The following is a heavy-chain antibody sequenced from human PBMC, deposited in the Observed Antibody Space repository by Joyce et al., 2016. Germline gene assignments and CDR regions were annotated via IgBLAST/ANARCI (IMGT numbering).Heavy chain of an antibody. CDR1: GFSFGSYP. V-gene: IGHV3-30*09. CDR2: TASDGSNR. D-gene: IGHD5-18*01. Sequence: QVQLVQSGGGVVQPGSSLTLPCAASGFSFGSYPLHWVRQAPGKGLEWVAVTASDGSNRYYADSMKGRFAVSRDNSKNTLFLQMNSLRAEDTAVYYCARDVDTATAHKYLAYWGQGALVTVSS. CDR3: ARDVDTATAHKYLAY. J-gene: IGHJ4*02.